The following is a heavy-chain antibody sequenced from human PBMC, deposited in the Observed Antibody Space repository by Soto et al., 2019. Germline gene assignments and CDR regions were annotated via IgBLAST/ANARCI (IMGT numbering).Heavy chain of an antibody. CDR3: AKDRGAAVPVPWFDP. J-gene: IGHJ5*02. CDR1: GFTFSSYA. V-gene: IGHV3-23*01. CDR2: ISGSGGST. D-gene: IGHD3-10*01. Sequence: GGSLRLSCAAAGFTFSSYAMSWVRQAPGKGLEWVSAISGSGGSTYYADSVKGRFTISRDNSKNTLYLQMNSLRAEDTAVYYCAKDRGAAVPVPWFDPWGQGTLVTVSS.